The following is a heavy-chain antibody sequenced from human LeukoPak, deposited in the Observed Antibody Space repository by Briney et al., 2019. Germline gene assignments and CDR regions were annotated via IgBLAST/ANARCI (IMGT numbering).Heavy chain of an antibody. D-gene: IGHD1-26*01. V-gene: IGHV1-69*04. CDR3: ARAPSSGSYFDY. CDR1: GGTFSSYA. CDR2: IIPIFGIA. J-gene: IGHJ4*02. Sequence: VASVKVSCKASGGTFSSYAISWVRQAPGQGLEWMGRIIPIFGIANYAQKFQGRVTITADKSTSTAYMELSSLGSEDTAVYYCARAPSSGSYFDYWGQGTLVTVSS.